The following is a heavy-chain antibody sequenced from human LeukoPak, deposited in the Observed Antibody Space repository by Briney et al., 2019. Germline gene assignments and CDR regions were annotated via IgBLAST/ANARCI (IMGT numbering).Heavy chain of an antibody. CDR2: ISSSSSYI. J-gene: IGHJ6*02. D-gene: IGHD6-13*01. CDR1: GFTFSSYS. CDR3: ARDEEVAAAGYYYYGMDV. Sequence: PGGSLRLSCAASGFTFSSYSMNWVRQAPGKGLEWVSSISSSSSYIYYADSVKGRFTISRDNAKNSLYLQMNSLRAEDTAVYYCARDEEVAAAGYYYYGMDVWGQGTTVTVSS. V-gene: IGHV3-21*04.